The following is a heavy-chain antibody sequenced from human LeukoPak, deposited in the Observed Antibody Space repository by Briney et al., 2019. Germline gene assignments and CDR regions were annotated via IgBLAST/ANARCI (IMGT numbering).Heavy chain of an antibody. D-gene: IGHD6-13*01. CDR2: IIPIFGTA. V-gene: IGHV1-69*13. CDR1: GGTFSSYA. CDR3: AGAGIAAAGTLDY. Sequence: SVKVSCKASGGTFSSYAISWVRQAPGQGLEWMGGIIPIFGTANYAQKFQGRVTITADESTSTAYMELSSLRSEDMAVYYCAGAGIAAAGTLDYWGQGTLVTVSS. J-gene: IGHJ4*02.